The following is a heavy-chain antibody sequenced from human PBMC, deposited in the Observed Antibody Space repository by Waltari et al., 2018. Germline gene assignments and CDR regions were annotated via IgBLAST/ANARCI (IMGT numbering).Heavy chain of an antibody. CDR2: INAGNGNT. CDR3: ARAPIYGSGSCRTQSFDY. D-gene: IGHD3-10*01. Sequence: QVQLVQSGAEVKKPGASVKVSCKASGYTFTSYAMHWVRQAPGQRLEWMGWINAGNGNTKYSQKFQGRVTITRDTSASTAYMELSSLRSEDTAVYYCARAPIYGSGSCRTQSFDYWGQGTLVTVSS. J-gene: IGHJ4*02. V-gene: IGHV1-3*01. CDR1: GYTFTSYA.